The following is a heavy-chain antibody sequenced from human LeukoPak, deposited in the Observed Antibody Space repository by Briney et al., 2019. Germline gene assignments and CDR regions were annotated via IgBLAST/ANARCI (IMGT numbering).Heavy chain of an antibody. V-gene: IGHV4-39*01. D-gene: IGHD3-3*01. CDR2: IYYSGST. J-gene: IGHJ4*02. Sequence: SETLSLTCTVSGGSISSSSYYWGWIRQPPGKGLEWIGSIYYSGSTCYNPSLKSRVTISVDTSKNQFSLKLSSVTAADTAVYYCARHFRSGGWSTVIDYWGQGTLVTVSS. CDR3: ARHFRSGGWSTVIDY. CDR1: GGSISSSSYY.